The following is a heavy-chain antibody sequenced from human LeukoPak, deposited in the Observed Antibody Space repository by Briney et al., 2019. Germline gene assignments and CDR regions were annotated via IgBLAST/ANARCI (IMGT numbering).Heavy chain of an antibody. CDR2: IYYSGTT. D-gene: IGHD3-16*01. V-gene: IGHV4-39*01. CDR3: ARRLGSYAYYYYYMDV. CDR1: GVSISSSSYY. Sequence: SETLSLTCTVSGVSISSSSYYWGWIRQPPGKGLEWIGSIYYSGTTYYNPSLKSRVTISVDTSKNQFSLKLSSVTAADTAVYYCARRLGSYAYYYYYMDVWGKGTTVTVSS. J-gene: IGHJ6*03.